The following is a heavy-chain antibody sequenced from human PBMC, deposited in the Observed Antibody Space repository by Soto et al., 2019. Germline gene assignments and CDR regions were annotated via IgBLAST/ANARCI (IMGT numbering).Heavy chain of an antibody. J-gene: IGHJ4*02. CDR2: IYHSGRT. CDR1: GASINPDDHY. D-gene: IGHD6-13*01. V-gene: IGHV4-30-4*01. CDR3: ATVRSRWNIDY. Sequence: QVQLQESGPGLVKPSQTLSLTCSVSGASINPDDHYCAWLRQPPGKGLEWIGYIYHSGRTHYNPSLKGRIFTSLDTSKHQCSLQLTSVTAADTAVYYCATVRSRWNIDYWGQGTLVTVSS.